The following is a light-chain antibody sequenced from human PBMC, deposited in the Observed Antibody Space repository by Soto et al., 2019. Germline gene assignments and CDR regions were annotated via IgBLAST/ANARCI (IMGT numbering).Light chain of an antibody. CDR1: QSVSSSY. V-gene: IGKV3-20*01. Sequence: EFVLTQSPGTLSLSPGERATLSCSARQSVSSSYLAWYQQKPGQAPRILIYGASTRATGIPDRFSGSGSGTDFTLTISRLEPEDFALYYCQQYGSSPPLTFGGGTKVEIK. CDR3: QQYGSSPPLT. J-gene: IGKJ4*01. CDR2: GAS.